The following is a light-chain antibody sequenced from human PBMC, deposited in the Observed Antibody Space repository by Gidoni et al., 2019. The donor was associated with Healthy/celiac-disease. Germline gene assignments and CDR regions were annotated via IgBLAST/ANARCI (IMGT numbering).Light chain of an antibody. V-gene: IGKV3D-11*01. J-gene: IGKJ4*01. CDR2: DAS. Sequence: EIVLTQSPATLSLSPGERATLSCRASQGVSSYLDWYQQNPGQAPRLLIYDASNRATGIPARFSGSGPGTDFTLTISSLEPDDFVVYYCQQRSNWHLTFGGGTKVEIK. CDR3: QQRSNWHLT. CDR1: QGVSSY.